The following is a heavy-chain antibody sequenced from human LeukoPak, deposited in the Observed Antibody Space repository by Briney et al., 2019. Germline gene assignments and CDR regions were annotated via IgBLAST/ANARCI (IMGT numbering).Heavy chain of an antibody. CDR1: GFTFSNAW. D-gene: IGHD3-22*01. Sequence: GGSLRLSCAASGFTFSNAWMSWVRQAPGKGLEWVGRIISKTDGGTTDYAAPVKGRFTISRDDSKNTLYLQMNSLKTEDTAVCYCTTEIYDSSGYYRFKTWGQGTLVTVSS. V-gene: IGHV3-15*01. J-gene: IGHJ4*02. CDR2: IISKTDGGTT. CDR3: TTEIYDSSGYYRFKT.